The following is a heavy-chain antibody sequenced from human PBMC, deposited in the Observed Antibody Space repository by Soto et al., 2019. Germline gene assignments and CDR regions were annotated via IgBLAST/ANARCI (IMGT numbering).Heavy chain of an antibody. J-gene: IGHJ4*02. CDR2: IYYGGST. D-gene: IGHD7-27*01. V-gene: IGHV4-59*08. CDR1: GDSISTDY. Sequence: SETLSLTCTVSGDSISTDYWSWIRQSPGKGLEWIGFIYYGGSTNYNPSLKSRVTISVDTPKNQFSLKLSSVTAADTAVYYCAKNWNWGSLVHWGQGTPVTVSS. CDR3: AKNWNWGSLVH.